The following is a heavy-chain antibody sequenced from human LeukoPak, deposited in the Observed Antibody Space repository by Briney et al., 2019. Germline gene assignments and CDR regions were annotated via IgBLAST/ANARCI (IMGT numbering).Heavy chain of an antibody. V-gene: IGHV4-59*01. J-gene: IGHJ4*02. CDR2: IYYPVDT. Sequence: SETLSLTCTVSGDSFIGSYWSWIRQAPGQGLEWIGYIYYPVDTNYNPSLQSRVTISVDISKKQFSLRLTSVTAADTAVYYCARRRYYDGSGYNPTYYFDYWGQGILVTVSS. D-gene: IGHD3-22*01. CDR3: ARRRYYDGSGYNPTYYFDY. CDR1: GDSFIGSY.